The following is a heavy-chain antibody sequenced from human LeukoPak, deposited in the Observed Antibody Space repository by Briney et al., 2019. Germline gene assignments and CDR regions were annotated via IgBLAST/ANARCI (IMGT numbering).Heavy chain of an antibody. V-gene: IGHV4-34*01. CDR2: INHSGST. D-gene: IGHD6-13*01. Sequence: SETLSLTCAVYGGSFSGYYWSWIRQPPGKGLEWIGEINHSGSTNYNPSLKSRVTISVDTSKNQFSLKLSSVTAADTAVYYCARGDRGVNCFDPWGQGTLVTVSS. CDR3: ARGDRGVNCFDP. J-gene: IGHJ5*02. CDR1: GGSFSGYY.